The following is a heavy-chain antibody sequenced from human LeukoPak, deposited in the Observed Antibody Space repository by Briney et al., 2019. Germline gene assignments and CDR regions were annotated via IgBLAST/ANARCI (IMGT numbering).Heavy chain of an antibody. V-gene: IGHV3-15*01. Sequence: GGSLRLSCAASGFTFSNAWMSWVRQAPGKGLEWVGRIKSKTDAGTTDYAAPVKGRFTISRDDSKNTLYLQMNSLKTEDTAVYYRIWGGGARADYWGQGTLVTVSS. CDR2: IKSKTDAGTT. D-gene: IGHD3-16*01. CDR3: IWGGGARADY. CDR1: GFTFSNAW. J-gene: IGHJ4*02.